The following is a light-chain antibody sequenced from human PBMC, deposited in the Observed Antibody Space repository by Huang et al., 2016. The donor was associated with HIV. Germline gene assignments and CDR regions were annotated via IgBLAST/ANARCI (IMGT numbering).Light chain of an antibody. CDR3: HQYNNWLLS. CDR2: GSS. CDR1: RSISTN. V-gene: IGKV3-15*01. Sequence: IVMTQSQATLSVSPGERVTLSCRANRSISTNLAWYQQRPGQAPRLLIYGSSTRAPGVPARFSGSGSGTEFSLTISSLQSEDFALYYCHQYNNWLLSFGGGT. J-gene: IGKJ4*01.